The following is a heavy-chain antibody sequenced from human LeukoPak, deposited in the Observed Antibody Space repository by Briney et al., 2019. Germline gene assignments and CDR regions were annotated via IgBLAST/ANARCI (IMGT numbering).Heavy chain of an antibody. CDR1: DGSISSSSYY. CDR2: IYYSGST. Sequence: SETLSLTCTVSDGSISSSSYYWGWIRQPPGKGLEWIGSIYYSGSTYYNPSLKSRVTISVDTSKNQFSLKLSSVTAADTAVYYCARINRYSSSSPFDYWGQGTLLTVSS. V-gene: IGHV4-39*01. CDR3: ARINRYSSSSPFDY. D-gene: IGHD6-6*01. J-gene: IGHJ4*02.